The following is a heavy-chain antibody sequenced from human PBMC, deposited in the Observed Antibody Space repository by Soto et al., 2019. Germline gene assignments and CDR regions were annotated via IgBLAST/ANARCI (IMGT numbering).Heavy chain of an antibody. V-gene: IGHV6-1*01. D-gene: IGHD1-26*01. CDR3: ARDTPAKGSYFDY. CDR2: TYYKSKWYN. Sequence: PSQTLSLTCAISGDSVSSNSVAWNWIRQSPSRGLEWLGRTYYKSKWYNDYAVSVKSRITINPDTPKNQFSLQLNSVTPEDTAVYYCARDTPAKGSYFDYWGQGTLVTVSS. CDR1: GDSVSSNSVA. J-gene: IGHJ4*02.